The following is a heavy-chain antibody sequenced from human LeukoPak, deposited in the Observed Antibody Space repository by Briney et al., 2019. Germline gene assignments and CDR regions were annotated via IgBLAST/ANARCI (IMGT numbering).Heavy chain of an antibody. CDR2: IRYDGSNK. D-gene: IGHD3-22*01. CDR3: AKIRPYYYDSSWPFDY. CDR1: GFTFSSYA. Sequence: GGSLRLSCAASGFTFSSYAMSWVRQAPGKGLEWVAFIRYDGSNKYYADSVKGRFTISRDNSKNTLYLQMNSLRAEDTAVYYCAKIRPYYYDSSWPFDYWGQGTLVTVSS. J-gene: IGHJ4*02. V-gene: IGHV3-30*02.